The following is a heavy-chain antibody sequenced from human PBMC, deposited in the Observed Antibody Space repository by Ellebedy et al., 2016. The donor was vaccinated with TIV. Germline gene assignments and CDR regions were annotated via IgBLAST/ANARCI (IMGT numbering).Heavy chain of an antibody. J-gene: IGHJ6*02. V-gene: IGHV3-48*02. CDR1: GFTFSSYS. D-gene: IGHD1-1*01. CDR3: ARGLEHYYYYGMDV. Sequence: GESLKISXAASGFTFSSYSMNWVRQAPGKGLEWVSYISSSSSTIYYADSVKGRFTISRDNAKNSLYLQMNSLRDEDTAVYYCARGLEHYYYYGMDVWGQGTTVTVSS. CDR2: ISSSSSTI.